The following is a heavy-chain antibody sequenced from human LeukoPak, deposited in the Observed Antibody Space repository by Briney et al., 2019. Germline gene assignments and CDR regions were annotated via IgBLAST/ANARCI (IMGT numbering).Heavy chain of an antibody. J-gene: IGHJ5*02. Sequence: SETLSLTCTVSGGSISSYYWSWIRQPPGKGLEWIGSIYYSGSTYYNPSLKSRVTVSVDTSKNQFSLKLSSVTAADTAVYYCARKVYYDILTGYYWFDPWGQGTLVTVSS. V-gene: IGHV4-59*12. CDR2: IYYSGST. CDR3: ARKVYYDILTGYYWFDP. CDR1: GGSISSYY. D-gene: IGHD3-9*01.